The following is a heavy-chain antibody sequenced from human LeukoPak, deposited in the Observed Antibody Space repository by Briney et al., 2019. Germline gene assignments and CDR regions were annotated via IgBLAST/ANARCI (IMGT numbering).Heavy chain of an antibody. Sequence: PSETLSLTCTVSGGSISSSSYYWGWIRQPPGKGLEWIGSIYYSGSTYYNPSLKSRVTISVDTSKNQFSLKLSSVTAADTAVYYCARVRQYSSGYYLDYWGQGTLVTVSS. CDR3: ARVRQYSSGYYLDY. CDR2: IYYSGST. D-gene: IGHD3-22*01. CDR1: GGSISSSSYY. J-gene: IGHJ4*02. V-gene: IGHV4-39*07.